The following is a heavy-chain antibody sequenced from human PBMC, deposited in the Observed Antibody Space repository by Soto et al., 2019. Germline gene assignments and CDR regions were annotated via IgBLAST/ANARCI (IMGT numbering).Heavy chain of an antibody. D-gene: IGHD6-6*01. CDR1: GGSFSGYY. J-gene: IGHJ6*02. V-gene: IGHV4-34*01. CDR2: INHSGST. Sequence: PSETLSLTXAVYGGSFSGYYWSWIRQPPGKGLEWIGEINHSGSTNYNPSLKSRVTISVDTSKNQFSLKLSSVTAADTAVYYCARDRKQLVVYYYYYYGMDVWGQGTTVTVS. CDR3: ARDRKQLVVYYYYYYGMDV.